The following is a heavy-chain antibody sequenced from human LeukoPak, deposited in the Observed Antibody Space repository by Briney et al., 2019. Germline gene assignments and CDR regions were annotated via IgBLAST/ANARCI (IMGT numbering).Heavy chain of an antibody. CDR1: GYTFTSYY. CDR2: IDPSGGST. J-gene: IGHJ4*02. Sequence: ASVKVCCKASGYTFTSYYMHWVRQAPGQGLELMGIIDPSGGSTSYAQKFQGRVTMTRDTSTSTVYMELNSLRSEDTAVYYCARTYYYDSSGYRFDYGGQGTLVTVSS. CDR3: ARTYYYDSSGYRFDY. V-gene: IGHV1-46*01. D-gene: IGHD3-22*01.